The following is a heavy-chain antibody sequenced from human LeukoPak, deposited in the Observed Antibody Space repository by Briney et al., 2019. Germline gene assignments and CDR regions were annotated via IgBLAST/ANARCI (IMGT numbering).Heavy chain of an antibody. CDR1: GGTFSSYA. CDR2: IIPIFGTA. D-gene: IGHD5-24*01. V-gene: IGHV1-69*13. Sequence: SVKVSCKASGGTFSSYAISWVRQAPGQGLEWMGGIIPIFGTANDAQKFQGRVTSTADESTSTAYMELSSLRSEDTAVYYCARSGITRDGYSTIDYWGQGTLVTVSS. J-gene: IGHJ4*02. CDR3: ARSGITRDGYSTIDY.